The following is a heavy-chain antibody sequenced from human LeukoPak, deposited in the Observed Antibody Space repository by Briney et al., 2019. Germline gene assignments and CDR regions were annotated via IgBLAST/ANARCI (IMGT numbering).Heavy chain of an antibody. CDR2: ISGSGGST. D-gene: IGHD5-24*01. CDR1: GFTFSSYA. CDR3: AKGGRAEMATTHFDY. V-gene: IGHV3-23*01. Sequence: QPGGSLRLSCAASGFTFSSYAMSWVRQAPGQGLEWVSAISGSGGSTYYADSVKGRFTISRDNSKNTLYLQMNSLRAEDTAVYYCAKGGRAEMATTHFDYWGQGTLVTVSS. J-gene: IGHJ4*02.